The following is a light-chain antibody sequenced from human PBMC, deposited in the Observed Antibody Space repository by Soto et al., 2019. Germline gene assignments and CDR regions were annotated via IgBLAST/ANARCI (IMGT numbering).Light chain of an antibody. V-gene: IGLV2-14*01. CDR1: STDVGAYNY. Sequence: QSVLAQPASVSGSPGQSITISCTGTSTDVGAYNYVAWYQQHPGKAPKLIIYEVTNRPSGVSYRFSASKSGNTASLTISGLHSEDEADYYCISYTGESASYVFGTGTKVTVL. CDR3: ISYTGESASYV. J-gene: IGLJ1*01. CDR2: EVT.